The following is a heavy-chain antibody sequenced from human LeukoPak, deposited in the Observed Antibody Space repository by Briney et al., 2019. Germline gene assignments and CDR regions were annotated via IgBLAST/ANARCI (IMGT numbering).Heavy chain of an antibody. Sequence: GGSLRLSCAASGFTFSSYTMHWVRQAPGKGLEWVAVISFDGSTKYYADSVRGRVPISRDNSRNTLFLEINSLRPEDTAVYFCARAAVVTGGLDLRGRGTLVTVSS. J-gene: IGHJ2*01. V-gene: IGHV3-30*03. CDR3: ARAAVVTGGLDL. CDR2: ISFDGSTK. D-gene: IGHD2-21*02. CDR1: GFTFSSYT.